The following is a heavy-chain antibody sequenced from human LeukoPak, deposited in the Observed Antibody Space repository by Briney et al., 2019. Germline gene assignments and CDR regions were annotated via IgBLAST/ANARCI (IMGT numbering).Heavy chain of an antibody. CDR3: ALGIAAAGTFVG. Sequence: SETLSLTCAVYGGSFSGYYWSWIRQPPGKGLEWIGEINHSGSTSYNPSLKSRVTISVDTSKNQFSLKLSSVTAADTAVYYCALGIAAAGTFVGWGQGTLVTVSS. D-gene: IGHD6-13*01. CDR1: GGSFSGYY. J-gene: IGHJ4*02. CDR2: INHSGST. V-gene: IGHV4-34*01.